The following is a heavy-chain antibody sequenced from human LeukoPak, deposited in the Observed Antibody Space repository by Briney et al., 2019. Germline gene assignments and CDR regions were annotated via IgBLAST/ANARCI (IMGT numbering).Heavy chain of an antibody. D-gene: IGHD1-26*01. CDR3: ARDLSQGGATYFHY. CDR2: INPNSGGT. Sequence: ASVKVSCKASGYTFTGYYMHWVRQAPGQGLEWMGWINPNSGGTNYAQKFQGRVTMTRDTSISTAYMELSRLRSDDTAVYYCARDLSQGGATYFHYWGQGTLVTVSS. J-gene: IGHJ4*02. CDR1: GYTFTGYY. V-gene: IGHV1-2*02.